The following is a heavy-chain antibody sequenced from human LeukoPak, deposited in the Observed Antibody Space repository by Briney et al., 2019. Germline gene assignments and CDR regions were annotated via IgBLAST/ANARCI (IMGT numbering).Heavy chain of an antibody. CDR2: ISYDGSNK. CDR3: VRINYYYDSSGYYDY. V-gene: IGHV3-30*04. D-gene: IGHD3-22*01. Sequence: AGGSLRLSCVASGFTFNDYPMHWVRQAPGKGLEWVAVISYDGSNKYYADSVKGRFTISRDNSKNTLYLQMNSLRAEDTAVYYCVRINYYYDSSGYYDYWGQGALVTVSS. CDR1: GFTFNDYP. J-gene: IGHJ4*02.